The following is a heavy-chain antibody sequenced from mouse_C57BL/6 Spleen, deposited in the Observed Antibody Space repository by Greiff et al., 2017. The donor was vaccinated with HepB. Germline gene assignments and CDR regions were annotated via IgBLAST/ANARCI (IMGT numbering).Heavy chain of an antibody. CDR1: GYTFTSYW. Sequence: QVQLQQPGAELVRPGSSVKLSCKASGYTFTSYWMDWVKQRPGQGLEWIGNIYPSDSETHYNQKFKDKATLTVDKSSSTAYMQLSSLTSEDSAVYYCARSAYYDYDVVYDFDYWGQGTTLTVSS. J-gene: IGHJ2*01. V-gene: IGHV1-61*01. CDR3: ARSAYYDYDVVYDFDY. CDR2: IYPSDSET. D-gene: IGHD2-4*01.